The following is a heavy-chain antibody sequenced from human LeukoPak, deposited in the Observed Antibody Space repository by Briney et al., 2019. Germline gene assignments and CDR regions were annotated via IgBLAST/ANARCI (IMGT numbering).Heavy chain of an antibody. V-gene: IGHV3-15*01. D-gene: IGHD3-10*01. CDR1: GFTFSNAW. CDR3: TTVYRGDVVDY. J-gene: IGHJ4*02. CDR2: IKSKTDGGTA. Sequence: GGSLRLSCAAPGFTFSNAWMSWVRQAPGKGLEWVGRIKSKTDGGTADYAAPVKGRFTISRDDSKNTLYLQMNSLKTEDTAVYYCTTVYRGDVVDYWGQGTLVTVSS.